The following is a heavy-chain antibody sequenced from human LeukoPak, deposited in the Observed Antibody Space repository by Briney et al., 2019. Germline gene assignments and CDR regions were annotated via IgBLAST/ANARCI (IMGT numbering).Heavy chain of an antibody. Sequence: PSETLSLTCTVSGGSITSSSYYWGWIRPPPAKGLECIGSAYYSGSTYYNPSLKSRVIISGDTSKNQFSLKMTSVTAADTAMYYCASFGYCSGGSCYPPGYWGQGTLVIVSS. CDR3: ASFGYCSGGSCYPPGY. CDR1: GGSITSSSYY. D-gene: IGHD2-15*01. J-gene: IGHJ4*02. CDR2: AYYSGST. V-gene: IGHV4-39*01.